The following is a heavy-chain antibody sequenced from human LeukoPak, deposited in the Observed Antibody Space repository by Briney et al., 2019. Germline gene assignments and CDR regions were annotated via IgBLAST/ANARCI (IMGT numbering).Heavy chain of an antibody. CDR3: AKIWGQDFWSGYTTFDY. D-gene: IGHD3-3*01. J-gene: IGHJ4*02. V-gene: IGHV3-23*01. CDR2: ISGSGGST. Sequence: GGSLRLSRAASGFTFSSYAMSWVRQAPGKGLEWVSAISGSGGSTYYADSVKGRFTISRDNSKNTLYLQMNSLRAEDTAVYYCAKIWGQDFWSGYTTFDYWGQGTLVTVSS. CDR1: GFTFSSYA.